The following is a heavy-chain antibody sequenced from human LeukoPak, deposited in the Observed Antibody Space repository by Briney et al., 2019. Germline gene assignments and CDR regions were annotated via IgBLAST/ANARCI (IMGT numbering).Heavy chain of an antibody. CDR2: ITGSGRNT. CDR3: AKDSRGIAVAAPPDY. D-gene: IGHD6-19*01. Sequence: PGGSLRLSCAVSGFTFSNYAMTWVRQAPGKGLEWVSAITGSGRNTYYADSVKGRFTISRDNSKNTLFLQMNSLRAEDTAVYYCAKDSRGIAVAAPPDYWGQGTLVTVSS. CDR1: GFTFSNYA. V-gene: IGHV3-23*01. J-gene: IGHJ4*02.